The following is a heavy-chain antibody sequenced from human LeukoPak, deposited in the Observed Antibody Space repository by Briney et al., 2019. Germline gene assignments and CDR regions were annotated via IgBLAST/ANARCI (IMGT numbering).Heavy chain of an antibody. Sequence: GRSLRLSCAASGFTFSTYTMHWVRQVPGKGLEWVAVITYDGSNKNYADSVKGRFTISRDNSKNTLYLHINSLRAEDTAVYHCAKLYSGSWGDFDYWGQGTLVTVSS. CDR3: AKLYSGSWGDFDY. CDR2: ITYDGSNK. CDR1: GFTFSTYT. D-gene: IGHD6-13*01. J-gene: IGHJ4*02. V-gene: IGHV3-30*04.